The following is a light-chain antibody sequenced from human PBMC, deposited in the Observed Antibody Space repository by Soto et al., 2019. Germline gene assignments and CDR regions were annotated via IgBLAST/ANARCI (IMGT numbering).Light chain of an antibody. CDR3: QQYGSSLTWT. CDR1: QSVISNC. V-gene: IGKV3-20*01. J-gene: IGKJ1*01. Sequence: EDGLRQSPGTVSLSPGERGTLSCRASQSVISNCLAWYQQRPGQAPRLLIYAASSRATGIPDRFSGSGSGTDFTLSISSLEPEDFAVYYCQQYGSSLTWTFGQGTKVEMK. CDR2: AAS.